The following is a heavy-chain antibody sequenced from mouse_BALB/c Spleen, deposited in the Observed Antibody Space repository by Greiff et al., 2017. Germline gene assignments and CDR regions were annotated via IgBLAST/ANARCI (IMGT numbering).Heavy chain of an antibody. J-gene: IGHJ1*01. V-gene: IGHV5-12-2*01. CDR2: ISNGGGST. CDR3: ARQRDVGWYFDV. D-gene: IGHD3-3*01. Sequence: EVQLQESGGGLVQPGGSLKLSCAASGFTFSSYTMSWVRQTPEKRLEWVAYISNGGGSTYYPDTVKGRFTISRDNAKNTLYLQMSSLKSEDTAMYYCARQRDVGWYFDVWGAGTTVTVSS. CDR1: GFTFSSYT.